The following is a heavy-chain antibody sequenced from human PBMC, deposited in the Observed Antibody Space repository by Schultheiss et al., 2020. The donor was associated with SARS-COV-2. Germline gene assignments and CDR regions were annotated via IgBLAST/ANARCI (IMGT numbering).Heavy chain of an antibody. Sequence: GGSLRLSCAASGFTFSNAWMNWVRQAPGKGLEWVGRIKSKTDGGTTDYAAPVKGRFTISRDDSKNTLYLQMNSLKTEDTAVYYCTPQRGYYDFWSGYYRFDYWGQGTLVTVSS. CDR3: TPQRGYYDFWSGYYRFDY. CDR2: IKSKTDGGTT. D-gene: IGHD3-3*01. J-gene: IGHJ4*02. V-gene: IGHV3-15*07. CDR1: GFTFSNAW.